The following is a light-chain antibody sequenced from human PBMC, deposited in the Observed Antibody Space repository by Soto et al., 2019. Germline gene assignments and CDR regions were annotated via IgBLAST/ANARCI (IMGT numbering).Light chain of an antibody. CDR1: SSNIGAGYD. V-gene: IGLV1-40*01. CDR3: QSYDSSLSGYV. Sequence: QSVLTQPPSVSGAPGRRVTLSCTGSSSNIGAGYDVHWYQQLPGTAPKLLIYDNTNRPSGVPDRFSGSKSGTSASLAITGLQAEDETDYYCQSYDSSLSGYVFGTGTKLTVL. J-gene: IGLJ1*01. CDR2: DNT.